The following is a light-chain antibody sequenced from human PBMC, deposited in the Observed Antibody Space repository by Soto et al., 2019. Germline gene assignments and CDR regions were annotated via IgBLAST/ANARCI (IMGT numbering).Light chain of an antibody. CDR1: QSVSSN. CDR3: QQYNNWPPYT. V-gene: IGKV3-15*01. Sequence: EIGMTQSPATLSVSPGERATLSCRASQSVSSNLAWYQQKPGQAPRLLIYGASTRDTGIPARFSGSGSGTEFTLTISSLQSEDFAVYYCQQYNNWPPYTFGQGTKLEIK. J-gene: IGKJ2*01. CDR2: GAS.